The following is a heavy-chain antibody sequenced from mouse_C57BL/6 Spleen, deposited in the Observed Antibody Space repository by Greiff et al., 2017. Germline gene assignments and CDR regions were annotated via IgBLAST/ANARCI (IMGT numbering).Heavy chain of an antibody. CDR3: ARAYYSNYPAWFAY. Sequence: DVKLVESGPGLVKPSQSLSLTCSVTGYSITSGYYWNWIRQFPGNKLEWMGYISYDGSNNYNPSLKNRISITRDTSKNQFFLTLNSVTTEDTATYYCARAYYSNYPAWFAYWGQGTLVTVSA. CDR1: GYSITSGYY. V-gene: IGHV3-6*01. J-gene: IGHJ3*01. D-gene: IGHD2-5*01. CDR2: ISYDGSN.